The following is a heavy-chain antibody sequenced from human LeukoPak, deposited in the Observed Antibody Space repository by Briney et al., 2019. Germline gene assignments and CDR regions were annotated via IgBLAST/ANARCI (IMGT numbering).Heavy chain of an antibody. J-gene: IGHJ3*02. Sequence: ASVKASCKVSGYSLTESSMYWVRQAPGKGLEWMGGFDPEDGETIYAQKFQGRVTMTEDTSTDTAYMELSSLRSEDTAVYYCAADRVLMLFGELSGALDIWGQGTMVTVSS. CDR1: GYSLTESS. CDR3: AADRVLMLFGELSGALDI. V-gene: IGHV1-24*01. D-gene: IGHD3-10*01. CDR2: FDPEDGET.